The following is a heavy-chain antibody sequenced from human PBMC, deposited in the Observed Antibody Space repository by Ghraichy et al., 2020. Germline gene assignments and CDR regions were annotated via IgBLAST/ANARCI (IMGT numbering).Heavy chain of an antibody. Sequence: SGPTLVKPTQTLTLTCTFSGFSLSTSGVGVGWIRQPPGKALEWLALIYWDDDRRYSPSLKSRLTITKDTSKNQVVLTLTNMDPVDTATYYCAHRPTVVTRNDAFDIWGQGTMVTVSS. D-gene: IGHD4-23*01. CDR3: AHRPTVVTRNDAFDI. CDR2: IYWDDDR. V-gene: IGHV2-5*02. CDR1: GFSLSTSGVG. J-gene: IGHJ3*02.